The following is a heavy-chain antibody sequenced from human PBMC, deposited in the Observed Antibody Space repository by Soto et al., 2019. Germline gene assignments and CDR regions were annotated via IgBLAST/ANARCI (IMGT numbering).Heavy chain of an antibody. CDR1: GYTFTNYR. D-gene: IGHD4-17*01. V-gene: IGHV1-18*01. CDR2: ISTYTGNT. J-gene: IGHJ5*02. Sequence: QVQLVQSGPEVKKPGASVTVSCKTSGYTFTNYRIGWVRQAPGQGLEWMGWISTYTGNTKSVQKFQGRVTLPTDTSTSTAYMDLRSLTSDDTAVYYCTRWTVTNNWFDPWGQGTLVTVSS. CDR3: TRWTVTNNWFDP.